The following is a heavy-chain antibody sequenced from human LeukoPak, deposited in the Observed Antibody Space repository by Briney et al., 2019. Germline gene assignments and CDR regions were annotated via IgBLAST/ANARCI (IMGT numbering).Heavy chain of an antibody. J-gene: IGHJ6*04. CDR3: ARVTYYGILAGPSGYYYYGMDV. D-gene: IGHD3-9*01. CDR2: ISAYNGNT. V-gene: IGHV1-18*04. CDR1: GYTFTSYG. Sequence: ASVKVSCKASGYTFTSYGISWVRQAPGQGLEWMGWISAYNGNTNYAQKLQGRVTMTTDTSTSTAYMELRSLRFDDTGVYYCARVTYYGILAGPSGYYYYGMDVWGKGTTVTVSS.